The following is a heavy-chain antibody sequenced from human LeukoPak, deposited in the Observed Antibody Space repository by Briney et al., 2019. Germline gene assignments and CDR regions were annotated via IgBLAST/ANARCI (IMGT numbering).Heavy chain of an antibody. Sequence: GGSLRLSCAASGLTFRNYAMSWVRQAPGKGLEWVSVICANDGNTYYADAVKGRFTISRDNSKDTLYLQMDNLRAEDTAVYYCAKGSGSSCYSPCDYWGQGILVTVSS. CDR1: GLTFRNYA. D-gene: IGHD2-15*01. V-gene: IGHV3-23*01. J-gene: IGHJ4*02. CDR2: ICANDGNT. CDR3: AKGSGSSCYSPCDY.